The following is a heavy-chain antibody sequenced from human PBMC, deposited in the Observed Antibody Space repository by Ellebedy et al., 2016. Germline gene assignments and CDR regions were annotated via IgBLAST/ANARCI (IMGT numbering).Heavy chain of an antibody. V-gene: IGHV3-30*18. D-gene: IGHD5-12*01. CDR2: VSRDESHK. CDR1: GFTFSTYC. J-gene: IGHJ4*02. Sequence: GGSLRLXCAASGFTFSTYCMHWVRQAPGKGLEWVAVVSRDESHKYYADSVKGRFTVSRDNSKNTLYLQMNNLRAEDTALYYCAKERDISPALLNYCDYWGQGTLVTVSS. CDR3: AKERDISPALLNYCDY.